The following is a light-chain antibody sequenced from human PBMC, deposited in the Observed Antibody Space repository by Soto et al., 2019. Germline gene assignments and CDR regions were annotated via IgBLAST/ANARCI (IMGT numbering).Light chain of an antibody. J-gene: IGKJ1*01. Sequence: DIQMTQSPSTLSASVEDRVTITCLASQSIVRWLAWYQQKPVKAPNLLIHKASHLESGVPSRFSGSGSGTEFTLTISSLQPGDFATYYCQHYNTYPWTFGQGTKVDIK. CDR3: QHYNTYPWT. CDR2: KAS. CDR1: QSIVRW. V-gene: IGKV1-5*03.